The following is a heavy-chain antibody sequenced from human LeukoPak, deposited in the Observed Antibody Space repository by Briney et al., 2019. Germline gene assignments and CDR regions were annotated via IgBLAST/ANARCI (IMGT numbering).Heavy chain of an antibody. CDR1: GYTFTSYY. V-gene: IGHV1-46*01. CDR2: INPSGGST. D-gene: IGHD2-15*01. CDR3: ARAVFGWYTLDAFDI. J-gene: IGHJ3*02. Sequence: ASVKVSCKASGYTFTSYYMHWVRQAPGQGLEWMGIINPSGGSTSYAQKFQGRVTMTRDTSTSTVYMELSSLRSEDTAVYYCARAVFGWYTLDAFDIWGQGTMVTVSS.